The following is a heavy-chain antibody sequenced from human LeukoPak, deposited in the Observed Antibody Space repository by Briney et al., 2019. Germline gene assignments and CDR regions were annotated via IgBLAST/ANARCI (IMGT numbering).Heavy chain of an antibody. J-gene: IGHJ5*02. Sequence: PSETLSLTCAVYGGSFSGYYWSWIRQPPGKGLEWIGEINHSGSTNYNPSLKSRVTISVDTSKNQFSLKLSSVTAADTAVYYCARRRLRGHWFDPWGQGTLVTVSS. D-gene: IGHD6-25*01. V-gene: IGHV4-34*01. CDR2: INHSGST. CDR1: GGSFSGYY. CDR3: ARRRLRGHWFDP.